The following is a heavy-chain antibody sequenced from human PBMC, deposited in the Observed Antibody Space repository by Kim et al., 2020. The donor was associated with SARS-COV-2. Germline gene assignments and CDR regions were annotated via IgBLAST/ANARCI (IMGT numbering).Heavy chain of an antibody. D-gene: IGHD2-15*01. CDR2: IYYSGST. CDR1: GGSISSGGYY. Sequence: SETLSLICTVSGGSISSGGYYWSWIRQHPGKGLEWIGYIYYSGSTYYNPSLKSRVTISVDTSKNQFSLKLSSVTAADTAVYYCAREVVVAATLVYFDYWGQGTLVTVSS. V-gene: IGHV4-31*03. J-gene: IGHJ4*02. CDR3: AREVVVAATLVYFDY.